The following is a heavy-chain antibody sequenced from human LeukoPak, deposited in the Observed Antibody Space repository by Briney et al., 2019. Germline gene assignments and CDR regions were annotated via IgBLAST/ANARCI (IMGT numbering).Heavy chain of an antibody. CDR1: GFTFSSYW. CDR3: AKDPLKGCSGGSCYRLPLYNWFDP. V-gene: IGHV3-23*01. J-gene: IGHJ5*02. Sequence: GGSLRLSCAASGFTFSSYWMHWVSQAPGKGLEWVSAISGSGGSTYYADSVKGRFTISRDNSKNTLYLQMNSLRAEDTAVYYCAKDPLKGCSGGSCYRLPLYNWFDPWGQGTLVTVSS. D-gene: IGHD2-15*01. CDR2: ISGSGGST.